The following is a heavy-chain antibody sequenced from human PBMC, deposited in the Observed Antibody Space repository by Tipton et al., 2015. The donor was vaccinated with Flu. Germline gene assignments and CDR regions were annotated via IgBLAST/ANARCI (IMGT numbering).Heavy chain of an antibody. CDR3: ARTWELRNFDY. D-gene: IGHD1-26*01. J-gene: IGHJ4*02. V-gene: IGHV4-39*01. CDR1: GDSITSGGAY. CDR2: INHSGSP. Sequence: GLVKPSETLSLTCTVSGDSITSGGAYWTWIRQPPGKGLEWIGEINHSGSPNCNPSLKSRVTISVDTSKNQFSLQLSSVTAADTAVYYCARTWELRNFDYWGQGILVTVSS.